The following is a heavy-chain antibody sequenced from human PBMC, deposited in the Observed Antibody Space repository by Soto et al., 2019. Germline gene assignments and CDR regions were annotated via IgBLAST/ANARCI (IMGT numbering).Heavy chain of an antibody. CDR2: IYSDGST. Sequence: EVQLVESGGGLVQPGWSLRLSCAVSGFTVSTNYMSWVRQAPGKGLECVSIIYSDGSTYYADSVKGRFTTSRDSAKSTRYLQRDKLRADETAVYYCARDSGYYGSGRGVLDYWGQGTLVTVSS. CDR1: GFTVSTNY. J-gene: IGHJ4*02. CDR3: ARDSGYYGSGRGVLDY. D-gene: IGHD3-10*01. V-gene: IGHV3-66*01.